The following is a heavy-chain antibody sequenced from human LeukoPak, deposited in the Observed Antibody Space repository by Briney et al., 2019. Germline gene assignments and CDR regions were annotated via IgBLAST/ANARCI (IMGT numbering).Heavy chain of an antibody. CDR3: ARGYSGSGSPY. CDR1: GFTFSSYW. V-gene: IGHV3-74*01. Sequence: GGSLRLSCVASGFTFSSYWMYWVRQAPGKGLVWVSRINSDGSGTSYADSVKGRFTISRDNAKNTMFLQMNSLRAEDTAVYYCARGYSGSGSPYWGQGTLVTVSS. CDR2: INSDGSGT. D-gene: IGHD3-10*01. J-gene: IGHJ4*02.